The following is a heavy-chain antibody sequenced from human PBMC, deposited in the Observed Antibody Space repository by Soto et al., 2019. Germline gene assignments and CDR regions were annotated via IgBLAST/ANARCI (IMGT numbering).Heavy chain of an antibody. CDR1: VGTVSSYA. V-gene: IGHV3-30-3*01. CDR2: ISYDGSNK. CDR3: ERDRISYYYDSSGSYPGY. Sequence: VTRSGARSVGTVSSYARHWVRQAPGKGLEWVAVISYDGSNKYYADSVKGRFTISRDNSKNTLYLQMNSLRAEDTAVYYCERDRISYYYDSSGSYPGYWGKGTLVPVSS. D-gene: IGHD3-22*01. J-gene: IGHJ1*01.